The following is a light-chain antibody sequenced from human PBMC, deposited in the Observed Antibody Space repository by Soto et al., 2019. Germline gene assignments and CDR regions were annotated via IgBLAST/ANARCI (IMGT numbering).Light chain of an antibody. CDR1: IHDIGAYDY. Sequence: SALSPATAVSGSAGQSITISCTGNIHDIGAYDYVSWYQQHPGKSPRLLIYGVLNRPSGIPSRFSASKYGLTASLTISGLQAEAEADYYCASFTTNRVYVFGPGTKVTV. J-gene: IGLJ1*01. V-gene: IGLV2-14*01. CDR3: ASFTTNRVYV. CDR2: GVL.